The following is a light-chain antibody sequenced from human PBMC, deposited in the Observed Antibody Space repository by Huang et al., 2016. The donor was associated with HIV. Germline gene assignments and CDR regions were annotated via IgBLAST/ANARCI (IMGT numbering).Light chain of an antibody. CDR2: DAS. Sequence: EIVLTQSPATLSLSPGERATLSCRASQSIASSLAWYQQKPGHAPRLLIFDASNKATGIPARFSGRGSGTDFTLTIDSLEPEDFAVYYCQQRSIWPPWTFGPGTKVEIK. CDR1: QSIASS. J-gene: IGKJ1*01. CDR3: QQRSIWPPWT. V-gene: IGKV3-11*01.